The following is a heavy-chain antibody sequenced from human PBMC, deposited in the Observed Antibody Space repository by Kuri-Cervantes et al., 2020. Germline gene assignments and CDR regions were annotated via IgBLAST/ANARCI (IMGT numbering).Heavy chain of an antibody. Sequence: SCAISGDSVSSNSAAWNWIRQSPSRGLEWLGRAYYRSKWHNDYALSVRSRITINADTSKNQFSLQLKSVTPEDTAVYYCARDGTDTSTWDNWFDPWGQGTLVTVSS. V-gene: IGHV6-1*01. D-gene: IGHD1-1*01. CDR2: AYYRSKWHN. J-gene: IGHJ5*02. CDR3: ARDGTDTSTWDNWFDP. CDR1: GDSVSSNSAA.